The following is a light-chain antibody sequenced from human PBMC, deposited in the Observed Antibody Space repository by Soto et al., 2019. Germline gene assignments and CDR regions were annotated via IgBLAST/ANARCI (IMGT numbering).Light chain of an antibody. CDR1: QSLLYVDGKTY. CDR2: EVF. J-gene: IGKJ1*01. Sequence: DIGMTQSPLSLSVTPGQPASISCKSSQSLLYVDGKTYLYWYLQKSGQPPQLLIYEVFNRISGVPDRFSGSGSGTDSTLKISRVEAEDVGVYYCMQGIQLPRTFGQGTKVEIK. CDR3: MQGIQLPRT. V-gene: IGKV2D-29*01.